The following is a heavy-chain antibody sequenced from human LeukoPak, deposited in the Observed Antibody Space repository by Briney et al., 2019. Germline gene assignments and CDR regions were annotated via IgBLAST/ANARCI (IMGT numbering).Heavy chain of an antibody. Sequence: PSETLSLTCTVSGGSISSSSYYWGWIRQPPGKGLEWIGSIYYSGSTYYNPSLKSRVTISVDTSKNQFSLKLSSVTAADTAVYYCASRARGLLDYWGQGTLVTVSS. CDR2: IYYSGST. J-gene: IGHJ4*02. CDR3: ASRARGLLDY. CDR1: GGSISSSSYY. D-gene: IGHD5-12*01. V-gene: IGHV4-39*01.